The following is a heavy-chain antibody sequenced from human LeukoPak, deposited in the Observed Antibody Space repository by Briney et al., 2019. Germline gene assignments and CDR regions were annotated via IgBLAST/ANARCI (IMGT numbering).Heavy chain of an antibody. V-gene: IGHV3-48*03. J-gene: IGHJ4*02. Sequence: TGGSLRLSCAASGFTFSTYEMNWVRQAPGKGLEWVSYIRSSGSTTYYADSVKGRSTISRDNAKSSLFLQMNSLRAEDTAVYYCARDRSPAPGRSYGRGHFDYWGQGTLVTVSS. CDR1: GFTFSTYE. D-gene: IGHD5-18*01. CDR3: ARDRSPAPGRSYGRGHFDY. CDR2: IRSSGSTT.